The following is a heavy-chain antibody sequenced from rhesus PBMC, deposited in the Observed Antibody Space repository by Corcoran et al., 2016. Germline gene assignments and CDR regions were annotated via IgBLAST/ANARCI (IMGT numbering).Heavy chain of an antibody. D-gene: IGHD1-44*02. J-gene: IGHJ4*01. Sequence: EVQLVESGGGLAKPGGSLRLSCAASGFSFSDYYMYCVRQAPGKGLEWVSGSSYTGGRTYEAGSGEGRVNMSRENAKSTRYRKMGSLRAEDKAVYYGAREMGGSYFDYWGQGVLVTVSS. CDR2: SSYTGGRT. CDR3: AREMGGSYFDY. CDR1: GFSFSDYY. V-gene: IGHV3S18*01.